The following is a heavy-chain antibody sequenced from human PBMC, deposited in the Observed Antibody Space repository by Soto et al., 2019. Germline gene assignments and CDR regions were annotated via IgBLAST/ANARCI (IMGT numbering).Heavy chain of an antibody. CDR2: IRGSTYGGTT. CDR1: GFTSDDYDYA. Sequence: GGCMSLACTFSGFTSDDYDYALTWVRQAAGKGLQWLGLIRGSTYGGTTEYAASVKGRFTISRDDSKGIAYLQMNSLKTEDTAVYYCSRDGDFYGLDVWGQGTTVTVSS. J-gene: IGHJ6*02. V-gene: IGHV3-49*04. CDR3: SRDGDFYGLDV. D-gene: IGHD3-3*01.